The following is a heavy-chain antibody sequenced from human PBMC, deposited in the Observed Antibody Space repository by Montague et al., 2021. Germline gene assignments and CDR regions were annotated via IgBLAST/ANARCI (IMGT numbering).Heavy chain of an antibody. CDR1: GFTFSNYW. Sequence: SLRLSCAASGFTFSNYWMSWVRQAPGKGLEWVANIKQDGSEKHYVDSVKGRFTISRDNAKNSLYLKMNSLRAEDTAEYFCARDQGQGYCGGDCYVGLDYRGQGTLVTVSS. J-gene: IGHJ4*02. CDR3: ARDQGQGYCGGDCYVGLDY. D-gene: IGHD2-21*01. CDR2: IKQDGSEK. V-gene: IGHV3-7*01.